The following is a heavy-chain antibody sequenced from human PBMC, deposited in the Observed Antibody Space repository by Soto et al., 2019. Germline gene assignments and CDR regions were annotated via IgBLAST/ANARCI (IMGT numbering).Heavy chain of an antibody. CDR1: GFTFSIYS. CDR2: ISSSSSYI. CDR3: ARDLEVTMVRGVITIFDY. V-gene: IGHV3-21*01. Sequence: GGSLRLSCAASGFTFSIYSMNWFRQAPGKGLEWVSSISSSSSYIYYADSVKGRFTISRDNAKNSLYLQMNSLRAEDTAVYYCARDLEVTMVRGVITIFDYWGQGNMVTVSS. D-gene: IGHD3-10*01. J-gene: IGHJ4*02.